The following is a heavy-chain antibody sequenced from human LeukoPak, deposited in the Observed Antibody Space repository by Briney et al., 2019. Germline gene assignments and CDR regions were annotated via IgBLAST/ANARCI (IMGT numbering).Heavy chain of an antibody. D-gene: IGHD1-26*01. V-gene: IGHV1-18*01. J-gene: IGHJ5*02. CDR1: GYTFSSYG. Sequence: GASVKVSCKASGYTFSSYGVSWVRQAPGQGLEWMGWISAYNGNTNYAQKFQGRVTMTTDTSTSTAYMELRSLRSDDTAVYYCSRDTLFSLGVTTEWWFDPWGQGTLVTVSS. CDR3: SRDTLFSLGVTTEWWFDP. CDR2: ISAYNGNT.